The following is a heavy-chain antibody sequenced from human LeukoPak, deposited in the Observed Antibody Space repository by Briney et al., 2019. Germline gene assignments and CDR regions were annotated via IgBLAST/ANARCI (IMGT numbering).Heavy chain of an antibody. Sequence: SSQTLSLTCAISGDIVSSTGAAWNWIRQSPSRGLEWLGRTYYRSKWYNDYAVSVKSRITINPDTSKNQFSLQLNSVTPEDTAVYYCARDGYSSGWKYYFDYWGQGTLVTVSS. CDR1: GDIVSSTGAA. CDR2: TYYRSKWYN. D-gene: IGHD6-19*01. CDR3: ARDGYSSGWKYYFDY. J-gene: IGHJ4*02. V-gene: IGHV6-1*01.